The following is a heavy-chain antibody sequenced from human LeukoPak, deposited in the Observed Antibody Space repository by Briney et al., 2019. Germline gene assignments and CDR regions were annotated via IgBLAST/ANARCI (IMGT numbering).Heavy chain of an antibody. CDR3: ARDHRKYYFDY. CDR2: ISSSSSYI. J-gene: IGHJ4*02. V-gene: IGHV3-21*01. CDR1: GFTFSSCG. Sequence: GGSLRLSCAASGFTFSSCGMHWVRQAPGKGLEWVSSISSSSSYIYYADSVKGRFTISRDNAKNSLYLQMNSLRAEDTAVYYCARDHRKYYFDYWGQGTLVTVSS.